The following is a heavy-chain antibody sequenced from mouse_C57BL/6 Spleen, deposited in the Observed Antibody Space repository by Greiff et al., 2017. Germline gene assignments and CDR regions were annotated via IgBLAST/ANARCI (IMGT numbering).Heavy chain of an antibody. V-gene: IGHV1-69*01. Sequence: VQLQQPGAELVMPGASVKLSCKASGYTFTSYWMHWVKQRPGQGLEWIGEIDPSDSYTNYNQKFKGKSTLTVDKSSSTAYMQLSSLTSEDSAVYYCASYGNYEGFAYWGQGTLVTVSA. J-gene: IGHJ3*01. CDR2: IDPSDSYT. D-gene: IGHD2-1*01. CDR1: GYTFTSYW. CDR3: ASYGNYEGFAY.